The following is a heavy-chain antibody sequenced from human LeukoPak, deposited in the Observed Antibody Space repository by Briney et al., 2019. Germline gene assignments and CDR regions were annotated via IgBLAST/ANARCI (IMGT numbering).Heavy chain of an antibody. J-gene: IGHJ6*02. V-gene: IGHV3-53*01. D-gene: IGHD1-26*01. CDR2: IYSGGST. Sequence: GGSLRVSCAASGFTFSSYSMNWVRQAPWKGLEWVSVIYSGGSTYYADSGKGRFTISRDNSKNTLYLQMNRLRAEDTAVYYCARGRQVGAFYYYGMDVWGQGTTVTVSS. CDR1: GFTFSSYS. CDR3: ARGRQVGAFYYYGMDV.